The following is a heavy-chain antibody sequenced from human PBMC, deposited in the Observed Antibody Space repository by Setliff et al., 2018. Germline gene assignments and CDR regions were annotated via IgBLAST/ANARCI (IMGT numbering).Heavy chain of an antibody. D-gene: IGHD2-2*01. V-gene: IGHV4-38-2*01. Sequence: SESLSLTCSVSNFSVTTVYYWGWVRQPPGKGLEWIANVYYSGSTFYSPSLQSRVTMSVDTAKNQFSLNLHSVTAADTAVYYCVRTSTRRYFDLWGRGTLVTVSS. CDR3: VRTSTRRYFDL. CDR1: NFSVTTVYY. J-gene: IGHJ2*01. CDR2: VYYSGST.